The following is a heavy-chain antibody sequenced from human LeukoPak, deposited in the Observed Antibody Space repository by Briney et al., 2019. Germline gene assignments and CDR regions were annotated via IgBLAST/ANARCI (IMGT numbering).Heavy chain of an antibody. D-gene: IGHD3-10*01. CDR3: ARDPRGAFDI. CDR1: GYTFTSYA. J-gene: IGHJ3*02. Sequence: ASVKVSCKASGYTFTSYAMHWVRQAPGQRLEWMGWINAGNGNTKYSQKFQGRVTITRDTSASTAYMKLSSLRSEDTAVYYCARDPRGAFDIWGQGTMVTVSS. CDR2: INAGNGNT. V-gene: IGHV1-3*01.